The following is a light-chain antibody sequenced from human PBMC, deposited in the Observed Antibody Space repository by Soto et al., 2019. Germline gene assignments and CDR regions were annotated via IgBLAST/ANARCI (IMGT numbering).Light chain of an antibody. CDR1: SSDVGGYNY. V-gene: IGLV2-14*01. J-gene: IGLJ3*02. Sequence: QSALTQPASVSGSPGQSITISCTGTSSDVGGYNYVSWYQQHPGQVPKLTIYEVTNRPSGVSSRFSGSKSGNTASLTISGLHDEDEADYSCSSNTNSDNWVFGGGTKLTVL. CDR2: EVT. CDR3: SSNTNSDNWV.